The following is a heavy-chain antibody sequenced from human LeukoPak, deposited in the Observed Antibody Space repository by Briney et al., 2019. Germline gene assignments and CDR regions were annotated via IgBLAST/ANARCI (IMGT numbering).Heavy chain of an antibody. CDR1: GYIFTSYN. J-gene: IGHJ4*02. D-gene: IGHD6-19*01. Sequence: ASVKVSCKASGYIFTSYNIYWVRQAPGQGLEWMGIINPSGGSINYAQKFQGRVTMTRDTSTSTVYMELSSLRSEDTAVYYCARFAVHRRITVAGQFGLDYWGQGTLVSLSS. V-gene: IGHV1-46*01. CDR2: INPSGGSI. CDR3: ARFAVHRRITVAGQFGLDY.